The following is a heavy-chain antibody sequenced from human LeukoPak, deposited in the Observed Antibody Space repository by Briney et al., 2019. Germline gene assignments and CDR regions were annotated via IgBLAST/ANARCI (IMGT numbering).Heavy chain of an antibody. J-gene: IGHJ6*03. V-gene: IGHV4-34*01. Sequence: SETLSLTCAVYGGSFSGYYWSWIRQPPGKGLEWIGEINRSGSTNYNPSLKSRVTISVDTSKNQFSLKLSSVTAADTAVYYCARGAPLYYDFWSGLNYYYYYYMDVWGKGTTVTVSS. D-gene: IGHD3-3*01. CDR3: ARGAPLYYDFWSGLNYYYYYYMDV. CDR2: INRSGST. CDR1: GGSFSGYY.